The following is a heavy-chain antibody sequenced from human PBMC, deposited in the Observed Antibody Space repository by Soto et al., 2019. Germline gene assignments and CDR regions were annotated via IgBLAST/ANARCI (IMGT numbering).Heavy chain of an antibody. V-gene: IGHV1-2*04. CDR1: GYTFTGYY. J-gene: IGHJ3*02. CDR3: ARDNYAENSHAFDI. D-gene: IGHD1-7*01. CDR2: INPNSGGT. Sequence: ASVKVSCKASGYTFTGYYMHWVRQAPGQGLEWMGWINPNSGGTNYAQKFQGWVTMTRDTSISTAYMELSRLRSDDTAVYYCARDNYAENSHAFDIWGQGTMVTVSS.